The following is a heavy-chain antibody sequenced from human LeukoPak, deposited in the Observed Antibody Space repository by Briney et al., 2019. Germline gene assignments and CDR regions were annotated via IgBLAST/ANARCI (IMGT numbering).Heavy chain of an antibody. D-gene: IGHD6-19*01. CDR3: AGAYNSDWYYFDY. V-gene: IGHV4-61*08. CDR1: GGSISSGGYY. CDR2: IYYSGST. J-gene: IGHJ4*02. Sequence: SETLSLTCTVSGGSISSGGYYWSWIRQPPGKGLEWIGYIYYSGSTNYNPSLKSRVTISVDTSKNQFSLKLSSVTAADTAVYFCAGAYNSDWYYFDYWGQGTLVTVSS.